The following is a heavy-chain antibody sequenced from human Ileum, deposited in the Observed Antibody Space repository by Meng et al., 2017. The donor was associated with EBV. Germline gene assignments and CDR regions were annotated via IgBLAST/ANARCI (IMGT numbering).Heavy chain of an antibody. CDR1: CGSCSSSIL. CDR2: IYTSGRT. V-gene: IGHV4-4*02. Sequence: QLTLPEWGRAHVKLSGTLSLPCAVSCGSCSSSILWIWVRQPPGKGLEWIGEIYTSGRTHYTPSLTSRVTISVDKSKNQFSLKLSSVTAADTAVYYCAREVAAAGGFDYWGQGTLVTVSS. D-gene: IGHD6-13*01. CDR3: AREVAAAGGFDY. J-gene: IGHJ4*02.